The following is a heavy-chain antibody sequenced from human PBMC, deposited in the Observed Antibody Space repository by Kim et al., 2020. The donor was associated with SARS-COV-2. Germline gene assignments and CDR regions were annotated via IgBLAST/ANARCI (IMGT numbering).Heavy chain of an antibody. CDR2: IIPIFGTA. J-gene: IGHJ6*02. CDR1: GGTFSSYA. V-gene: IGHV1-69*13. CDR3: ARAGLITMVRGVISGDYYYGMDV. Sequence: SVKVSCKASGGTFSSYAISWVRQAPGQGLEWMGGIIPIFGTANYAQKFQGRVTITADESTSTAYMELSSLRSEDTAVYYCARAGLITMVRGVISGDYYYGMDVWGQGTTVTVSS. D-gene: IGHD3-10*01.